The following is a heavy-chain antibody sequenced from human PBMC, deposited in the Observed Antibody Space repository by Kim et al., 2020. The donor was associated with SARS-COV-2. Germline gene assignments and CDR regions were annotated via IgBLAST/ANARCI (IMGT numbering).Heavy chain of an antibody. CDR3: ARVSRLNVPGIAAAGTPEYFHH. CDR2: IYYSGST. V-gene: IGHV4-61*01. CDR1: GGSVSSGSYY. Sequence: SETLSLTCTVSGGSVSSGSYYWSWIRQPPGKGLEWIGYIYYSGSTNYNPSLKSRVTISVDTSKNQFSLKLSSVTAADTAVYYCARVSRLNVPGIAAAGTPEYFHHWGQGTLVTVSS. J-gene: IGHJ1*01. D-gene: IGHD6-13*01.